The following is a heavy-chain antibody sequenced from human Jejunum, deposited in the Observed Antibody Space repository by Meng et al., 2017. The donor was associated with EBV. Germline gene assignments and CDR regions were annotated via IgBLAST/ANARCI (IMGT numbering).Heavy chain of an antibody. V-gene: IGHV2-5*02. CDR2: IYWDDDK. Sequence: QITLKESGPTLVKPTQTPSLTSPFSGFSFSTSGVGVGWIRQPPGKALEWLALIYWDDDKRYSPSLKSRLTITKDTSKTQVVLTMTNIDPVDTATYYCAHRPSTPLSATFDYWGQGTLVTVSS. CDR3: AHRPSTPLSATFDY. CDR1: GFSFSTSGVG. D-gene: IGHD2-15*01. J-gene: IGHJ4*02.